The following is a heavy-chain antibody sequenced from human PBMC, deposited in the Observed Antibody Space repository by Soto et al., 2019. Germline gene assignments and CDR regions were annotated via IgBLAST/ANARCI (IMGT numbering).Heavy chain of an antibody. CDR2: IWYDGSNK. V-gene: IGHV3-33*01. Sequence: QVQLVESGGGVVQPGRSLRLSCAASGFTFSSYGMHWVRQAPGKGLEWVAVIWYDGSNKYYADSVKGRFTISRDNSKNTLNLQVNSLRAADTAVYYCARTYSSSWYGDAFAIWGQGTMVTVSS. J-gene: IGHJ3*02. D-gene: IGHD6-13*01. CDR1: GFTFSSYG. CDR3: ARTYSSSWYGDAFAI.